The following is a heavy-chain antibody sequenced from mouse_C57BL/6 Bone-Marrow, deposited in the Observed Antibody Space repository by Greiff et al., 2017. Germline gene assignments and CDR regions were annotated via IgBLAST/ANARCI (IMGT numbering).Heavy chain of an antibody. D-gene: IGHD1-1*01. CDR3: ARRGGAGSLDV. Sequence: QVHVKQPGAELVKPGASVKMSCKASGYTFTSYWITWVKQRPGQGLEWIGDIYPGSGSTNYNEKFKRKATLTVDTSSSTAYMQLSSLTSEDSAVYYCARRGGAGSLDVWGTGTTVTVSS. V-gene: IGHV1-55*01. J-gene: IGHJ1*03. CDR2: IYPGSGST. CDR1: GYTFTSYW.